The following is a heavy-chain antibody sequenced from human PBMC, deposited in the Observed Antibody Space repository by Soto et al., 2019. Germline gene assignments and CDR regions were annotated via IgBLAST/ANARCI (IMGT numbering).Heavy chain of an antibody. CDR3: ARSYYYVSSGYPARDYYYGMDV. J-gene: IGHJ6*02. CDR1: GGSISSYH. V-gene: IGHV4-59*08. CDR2: IYYSGST. Sequence: PSETLSLTCTVSGGSISSYHWSWIRQPPGKGLEWIGYIYYSGSTNYNPSLKSRVTISVDTSKNQFSLKLSSVTAADTAVYYCARSYYYVSSGYPARDYYYGMDVWGQGTTVTVSS. D-gene: IGHD3-22*01.